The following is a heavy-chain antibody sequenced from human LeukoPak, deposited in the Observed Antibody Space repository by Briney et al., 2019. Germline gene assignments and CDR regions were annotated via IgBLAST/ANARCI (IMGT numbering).Heavy chain of an antibody. CDR3: TTDHETGSYGGLDAFDI. CDR1: GFTFSNAW. V-gene: IGHV3-15*01. CDR2: IKSKTDGGTT. Sequence: PGGSLRLPCAASGFTFSNAWMSWVRQAPGKGLEWVGRIKSKTDGGTTDYAAPVKGRFTISRDDSKNTLYLQMNSLKTEDTAVYYCTTDHETGSYGGLDAFDIWGQGTMVTVSS. D-gene: IGHD1-26*01. J-gene: IGHJ3*02.